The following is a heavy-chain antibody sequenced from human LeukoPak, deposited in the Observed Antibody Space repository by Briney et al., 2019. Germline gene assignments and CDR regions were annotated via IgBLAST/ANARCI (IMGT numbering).Heavy chain of an antibody. J-gene: IGHJ4*02. V-gene: IGHV1-46*01. CDR3: ARAARSEWYGFFDY. Sequence: ASVKVSCKASGYTFTGYYMHWVRQAPGQGLEWMGIINPSGGSTSYAQQFQGRVSMTRDTPASTVYMELSSLRSEDTAVYYCARAARSEWYGFFDYWGQGTLVTVSS. CDR2: INPSGGST. CDR1: GYTFTGYY. D-gene: IGHD6-19*01.